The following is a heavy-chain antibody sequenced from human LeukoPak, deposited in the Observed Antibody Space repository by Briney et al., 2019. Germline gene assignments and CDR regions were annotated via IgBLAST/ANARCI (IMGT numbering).Heavy chain of an antibody. D-gene: IGHD6-13*01. V-gene: IGHV4-34*01. J-gene: IGHJ5*01. CDR2: INHSGST. Sequence: PSETLSLTCAVYGGSFSGYYWSWIRQPPGKGLEWIGEINHSGSTNYNPSLKSRVTISVDTSKNQFSLKLSSVTAADTAVYYCARGPRGSWYFFWFDYWGQRTLVTVSS. CDR3: ARGPRGSWYFFWFDY. CDR1: GGSFSGYY.